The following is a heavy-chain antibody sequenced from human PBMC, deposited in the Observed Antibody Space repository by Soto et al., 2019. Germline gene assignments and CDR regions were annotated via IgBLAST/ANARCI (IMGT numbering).Heavy chain of an antibody. D-gene: IGHD3-22*01. CDR3: ARSIVVVTSFDY. Sequence: ASVKVSCKASGYTFTSYAMHWVRQAPGQRLEWMGWINAGNGNTKYSQKFQGRVTITRDTSASTAYMELSSLRSEDTAVYHCARSIVVVTSFDYWGQGTLVTVSS. J-gene: IGHJ4*02. V-gene: IGHV1-3*01. CDR2: INAGNGNT. CDR1: GYTFTSYA.